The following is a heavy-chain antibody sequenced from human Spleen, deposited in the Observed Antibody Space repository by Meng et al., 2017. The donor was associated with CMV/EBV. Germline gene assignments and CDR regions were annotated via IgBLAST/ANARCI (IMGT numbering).Heavy chain of an antibody. V-gene: IGHV3-20*04. CDR2: INWNGGST. CDR1: AFTFSDYY. D-gene: IGHD3-22*01. Sequence: GESLKISCAASAFTFSDYYMNWVRQAPGKGLEWVSGINWNGGSTGYADSVKGRFTISRDNAKNSLYLQMNSLRAEDTALYYCARGPPYYYDSSGYYSGYFDYWGQGTLVTVSS. CDR3: ARGPPYYYDSSGYYSGYFDY. J-gene: IGHJ4*02.